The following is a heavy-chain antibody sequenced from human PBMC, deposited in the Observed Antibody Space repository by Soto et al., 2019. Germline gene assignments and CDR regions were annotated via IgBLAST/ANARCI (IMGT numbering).Heavy chain of an antibody. CDR1: GFTFSSYA. CDR3: AKGHDYGGNLDY. D-gene: IGHD4-17*01. CDR2: ISGSGGST. J-gene: IGHJ4*02. V-gene: IGHV3-23*01. Sequence: GGSLRLSCAASGFTFSSYAMSWVRQAPGKGLEWVSAISGSGGSTYYADSVKGRFTIFRDNSKNTLYLQMNSLRAEDTAVYYCAKGHDYGGNLDYWGQGTLVTVSS.